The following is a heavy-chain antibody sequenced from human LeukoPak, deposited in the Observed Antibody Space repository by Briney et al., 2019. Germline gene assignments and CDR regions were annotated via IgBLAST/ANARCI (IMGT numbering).Heavy chain of an antibody. CDR1: GYSISSGYY. D-gene: IGHD2-15*01. Sequence: SETLSLTCSVSGYSISSGYYWGWIRQPAGKGLEWIGSLSDSGTTSYNPSLKSRVTISVDTSKNQFSLNLYSVTAGDTAVYYCARLAVASLGWWGQGTLVTVSS. J-gene: IGHJ4*02. V-gene: IGHV4-38-2*02. CDR3: ARLAVASLGW. CDR2: LSDSGTT.